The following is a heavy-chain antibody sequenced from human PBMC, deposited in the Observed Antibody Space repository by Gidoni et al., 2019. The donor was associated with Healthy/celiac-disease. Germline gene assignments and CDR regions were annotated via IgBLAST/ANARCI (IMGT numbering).Heavy chain of an antibody. CDR3: ARVRIQPSYYGMDV. J-gene: IGHJ6*02. CDR1: GFTFSSYG. Sequence: QVQLVESGGGVVQPGRSLRLSCAASGFTFSSYGMHWVRQAPGKGLEWMAVIWYDGSNKYYADSVKGRFTISRDNSKNTLYLQMNSLRAEDTAVYYCARVRIQPSYYGMDVWGQGTTVTVSS. CDR2: IWYDGSNK. V-gene: IGHV3-33*01. D-gene: IGHD5-18*01.